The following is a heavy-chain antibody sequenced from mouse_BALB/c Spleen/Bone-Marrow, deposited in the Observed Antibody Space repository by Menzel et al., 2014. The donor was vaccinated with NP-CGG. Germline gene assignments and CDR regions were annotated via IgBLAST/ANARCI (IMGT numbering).Heavy chain of an antibody. CDR2: IDPANGNT. CDR1: GFNIKDSY. Sequence: EVQLQQSGAELVKPAASVRLSCTASGFNIKDSYMHWVEQRPEQGLEWIGRIDPANGNTKYGPKFQGKATIALDTFSNTAYLQLSSQTSEDTAVYFCARRGDRYEAWFPYWGQGTLVTVSA. CDR3: ARRGDRYEAWFPY. V-gene: IGHV14-3*02. D-gene: IGHD2-14*01. J-gene: IGHJ3*01.